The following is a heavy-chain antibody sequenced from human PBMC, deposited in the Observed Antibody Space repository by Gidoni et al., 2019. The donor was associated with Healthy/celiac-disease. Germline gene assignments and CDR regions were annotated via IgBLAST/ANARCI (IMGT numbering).Heavy chain of an antibody. CDR1: GFPFSSYV. CDR3: ARESGEDYYYGMDV. D-gene: IGHD1-26*01. CDR2: IWYDGSNK. Sequence: QVQLVDSGGGVVQPGRSLSLSFAASGFPFSSYVMHWVRQAPGKGLEWVAVIWYDGSNKYYADSVKGRFTISRDNSKNTLYLQMNSLRAEDTAVYYCARESGEDYYYGMDVWGQGTTVTVSS. V-gene: IGHV3-33*01. J-gene: IGHJ6*02.